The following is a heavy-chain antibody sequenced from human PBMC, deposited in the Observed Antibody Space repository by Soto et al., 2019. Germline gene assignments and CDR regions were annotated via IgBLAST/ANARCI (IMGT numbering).Heavy chain of an antibody. D-gene: IGHD6-25*01. Sequence: QVHLQESGPGLVKPSGTLSLTCDVSGDSINRNNWWRWVRQSPGKGLEWIGEIYQSGSGNYNPSLKSRVIISVDKSKNQVFLRVRSVTAADTAVYYCTRTQRRAAAAGVIDYWGQGTLVTVSS. CDR1: GDSINRNNW. J-gene: IGHJ4*02. V-gene: IGHV4-4*02. CDR3: TRTQRRAAAAGVIDY. CDR2: IYQSGSG.